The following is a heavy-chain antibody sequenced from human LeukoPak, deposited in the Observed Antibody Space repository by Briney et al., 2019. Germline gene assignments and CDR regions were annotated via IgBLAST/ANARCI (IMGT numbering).Heavy chain of an antibody. CDR2: IRQDGNEK. D-gene: IGHD2-2*01. V-gene: IGHV3-7*03. J-gene: IGHJ4*02. CDR3: ATQPAAADVDY. CDR1: GFTFSSYW. Sequence: GGSLRLSCAGSGFTFSSYWMSWVRQAPGKGLERVANIRQDGNEKYYVDSVKGRFTISRDNAKKSLYLQMNSLRAEDTAVYYCATQPAAADVDYWGQGTLVTVSS.